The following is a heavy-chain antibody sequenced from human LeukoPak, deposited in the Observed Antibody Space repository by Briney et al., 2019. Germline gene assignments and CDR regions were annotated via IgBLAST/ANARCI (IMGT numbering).Heavy chain of an antibody. Sequence: PSETLSLTCAVYGGSFSGYYWSWIRQPPGKGLEWIGEINHSGSTNYNPSLKSRVTISVDTSKNQFSLKVSSVTAADTAVYYCARVRWELPDFDYWGQGTLVTVSS. CDR1: GGSFSGYY. D-gene: IGHD1-26*01. J-gene: IGHJ4*02. CDR2: INHSGST. CDR3: ARVRWELPDFDY. V-gene: IGHV4-34*01.